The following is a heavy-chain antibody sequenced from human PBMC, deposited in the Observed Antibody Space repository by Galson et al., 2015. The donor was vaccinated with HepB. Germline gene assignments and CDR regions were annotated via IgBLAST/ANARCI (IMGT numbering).Heavy chain of an antibody. J-gene: IGHJ4*02. CDR2: FDPEDGET. CDR3: ATGWELPYSVPY. CDR1: GYTLTELS. D-gene: IGHD3-10*01. Sequence: SVKVSCKVSGYTLTELSMHWVRQAPGKGLEWMGGFDPEDGETIYAQKFQGRVTMTEDTSTDTAYMELSSLRSEDTAVYYCATGWELPYSVPYWGQGTLVTVSS. V-gene: IGHV1-24*01.